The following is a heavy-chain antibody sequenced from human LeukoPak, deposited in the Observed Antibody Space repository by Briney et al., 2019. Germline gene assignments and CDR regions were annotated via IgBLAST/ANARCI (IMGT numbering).Heavy chain of an antibody. Sequence: PGRSLRLSCAASGFTFDDYAMHWVRQAPGKGLEWVSGISWNSGSIGYADSVKGRFTISRDNAKNSLYLQMNSLRAEDTALYYCAKDMGQWPENFDYWGQGTLVTVSS. CDR1: GFTFDDYA. CDR2: ISWNSGSI. J-gene: IGHJ4*02. V-gene: IGHV3-9*01. D-gene: IGHD6-19*01. CDR3: AKDMGQWPENFDY.